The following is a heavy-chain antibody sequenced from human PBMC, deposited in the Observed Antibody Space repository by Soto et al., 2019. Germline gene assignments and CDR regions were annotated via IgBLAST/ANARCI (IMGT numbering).Heavy chain of an antibody. J-gene: IGHJ4*02. CDR3: AKVMSGFWGYDFDY. CDR1: GFTFSSYA. CDR2: ISGSGGST. V-gene: IGHV3-23*01. Sequence: RGSLRLSCAASGFTFSSYAMSWVRQAPGKGLEWVSAISGSGGSTYYADSVKGRFTISRDNSKNTLYLQMNSLRAEDTAVYYCAKVMSGFWGYDFDYWGQGTLVTVSS. D-gene: IGHD3-16*01.